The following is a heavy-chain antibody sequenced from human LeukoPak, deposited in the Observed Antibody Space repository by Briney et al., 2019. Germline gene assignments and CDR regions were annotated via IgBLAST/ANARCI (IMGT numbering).Heavy chain of an antibody. D-gene: IGHD2-21*02. V-gene: IGHV4-4*02. J-gene: IGHJ4*02. CDR3: ARGDCGGDCYLDY. Sequence: PSETLSLTCAVSGGSISSSNWWSWVRPPPGKGLEWIEEIYHGGSTNYNSSLKSRLTISVDKSKNQFSLKLSSVTAADTAVYYCARGDCGGDCYLDYWGQGTLVTVSS. CDR1: GGSISSSNW. CDR2: IYHGGST.